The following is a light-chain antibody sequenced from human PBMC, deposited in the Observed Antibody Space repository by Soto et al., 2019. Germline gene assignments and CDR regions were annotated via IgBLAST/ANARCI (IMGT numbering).Light chain of an antibody. J-gene: IGLJ1*01. CDR2: EVS. CDR3: CSYAGSSTRFV. Sequence: QSALTQPASVSGSPGQSIIISCTGTSSDVGSYNLVSWYQQHPGKAPKLMIYEVSKRPSGVSNSFSGSKSGNTASLTISGLQAEDEADYYCCSYAGSSTRFVFRTGTKVTVL. CDR1: SSDVGSYNL. V-gene: IGLV2-23*02.